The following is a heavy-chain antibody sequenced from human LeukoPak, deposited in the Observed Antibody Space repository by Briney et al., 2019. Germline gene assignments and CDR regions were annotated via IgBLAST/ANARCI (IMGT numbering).Heavy chain of an antibody. CDR1: GFTFSSYA. Sequence: QTGGSLRLSCAASGFTFSSYAMNWVRQAPGKGREGVSYISSSSSNIYYADSVKGRFTISRDNARNALYLQMNSLRAEDTAVYYCARQAHYGSGSYYDGFDYWGQGTLVTVSS. V-gene: IGHV3-48*01. CDR3: ARQAHYGSGSYYDGFDY. D-gene: IGHD3-10*01. CDR2: ISSSSSNI. J-gene: IGHJ4*02.